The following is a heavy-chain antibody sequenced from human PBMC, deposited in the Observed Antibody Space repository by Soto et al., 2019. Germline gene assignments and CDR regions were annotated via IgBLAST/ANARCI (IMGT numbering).Heavy chain of an antibody. J-gene: IGHJ5*02. D-gene: IGHD5-18*01. Sequence: ASVKVSCKASGYTFTSYYMHWVRQAPGQGLEWMGIINPSGGSTSYAQKFQGRVTMTRGTSTSTVCMELSSLRSEDTAVYYCAREKGFYSSKGWFDPWGQGTLVTVSS. CDR2: INPSGGST. CDR3: AREKGFYSSKGWFDP. V-gene: IGHV1-46*01. CDR1: GYTFTSYY.